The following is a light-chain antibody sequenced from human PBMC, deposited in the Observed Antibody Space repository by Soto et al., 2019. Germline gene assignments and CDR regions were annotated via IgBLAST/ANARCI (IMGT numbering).Light chain of an antibody. J-gene: IGKJ3*01. Sequence: DIQMTQSPSTLSASVGDRVTITCRASQSISSWLAWYQQKPGKAPKLLIYKASSLESVVPSRFSGSVSGTEFTLTISSLQPEDFAPYYCHQYNSYLFTFGPGTKVYIK. CDR3: HQYNSYLFT. CDR2: KAS. CDR1: QSISSW. V-gene: IGKV1-5*03.